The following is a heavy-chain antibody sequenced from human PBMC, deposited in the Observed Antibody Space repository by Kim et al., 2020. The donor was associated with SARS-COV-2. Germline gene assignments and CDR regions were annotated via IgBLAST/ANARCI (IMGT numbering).Heavy chain of an antibody. D-gene: IGHD2-21*02. V-gene: IGHV4-59*01. CDR2: IYYSGST. CDR3: ASRSHYCGGDCSAFGAFDI. Sequence: SETLSLTCTVSGGSISSYYWSWIRQPPGKGLEWIGYIYYSGSTNYNPSLKSRVTISVDTSKNQFSLKLSSVTAADTAVYYCASRSHYCGGDCSAFGAFDIWGQGTMVTVSS. J-gene: IGHJ3*02. CDR1: GGSISSYY.